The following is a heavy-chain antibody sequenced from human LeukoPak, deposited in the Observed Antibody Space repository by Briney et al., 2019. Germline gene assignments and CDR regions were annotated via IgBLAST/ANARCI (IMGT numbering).Heavy chain of an antibody. CDR1: GFTFSSYW. CDR3: ARATPPQN. V-gene: IGHV3-74*01. Sequence: GGSLRLSCAASGFTFSSYWMHWVRQAPGKGLVWVSRIKSDGSNTTYADSVKGRFTISRDNAKNTLYLQMNSLRAEDTAVYYCARATPPQNWGQGTLVTVSS. J-gene: IGHJ4*02. CDR2: IKSDGSNT.